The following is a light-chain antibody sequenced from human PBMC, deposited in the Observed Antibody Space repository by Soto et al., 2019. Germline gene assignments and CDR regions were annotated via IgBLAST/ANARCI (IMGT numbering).Light chain of an antibody. CDR3: RSYTSSSTLV. CDR2: DVS. J-gene: IGLJ2*01. V-gene: IGLV2-14*01. CDR1: SSDVGGYNY. Sequence: QSALTQPASVSGSPGQSITISCTGTSSDVGGYNYVSWYQQHPGKPPKLMIYDVSNRPSGVSNRFSGSKSGNTASLTISGLQDEDEADYYCRSYTSSSTLVFGGGTQLTVL.